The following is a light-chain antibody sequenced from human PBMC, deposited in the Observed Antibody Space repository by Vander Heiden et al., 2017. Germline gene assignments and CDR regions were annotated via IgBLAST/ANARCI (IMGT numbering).Light chain of an antibody. J-gene: IGLJ3*02. CDR3: SACDDSLSGPV. CDR2: SKY. V-gene: IGLV1-47*02. CDR1: GSTSGSNY. Sequence: QSVLTHPPSASGTAGQRVTITCSGSGSTSGSNYAYWYRQHPVTAPKLLIYSKYQRPSGVPVLFSGSKSGTSASLSISGRLSDEEADYYCSACDDSLSGPVFGGGTKLTVL.